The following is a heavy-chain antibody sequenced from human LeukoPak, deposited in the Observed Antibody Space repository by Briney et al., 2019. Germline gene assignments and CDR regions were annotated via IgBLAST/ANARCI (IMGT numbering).Heavy chain of an antibody. CDR3: AREAVLRYFDWLSDNYFDY. CDR2: IKQDGSEK. J-gene: IGHJ4*02. CDR1: GFTFSSYS. Sequence: PGGSLRLSCAASGFTFSSYSMSWVRQAPGKGLEWVANIKQDGSEKYYVDSVKGRFTISRDNAKNSLYLQMNSLRAEDTAVYYCAREAVLRYFDWLSDNYFDYWGQGTLVTVSS. V-gene: IGHV3-7*01. D-gene: IGHD3-9*01.